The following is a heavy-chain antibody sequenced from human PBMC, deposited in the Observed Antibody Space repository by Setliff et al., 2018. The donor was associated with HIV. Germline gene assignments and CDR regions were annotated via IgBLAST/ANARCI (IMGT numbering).Heavy chain of an antibody. CDR2: VYHTGST. J-gene: IGHJ4*02. D-gene: IGHD2-2*01. CDR1: GYSMSSGYY. V-gene: IGHV4-38-2*01. Sequence: SETLSLTCGVSGYSMSSGYYWGWIRQPPGKGLEWIGNVYHTGSTYYNPSLKSRVTISVDTSKNQFPLKLSSVIAAGTAVYYCARHAAGPDGPFDYWGQGTLVTVSS. CDR3: ARHAAGPDGPFDY.